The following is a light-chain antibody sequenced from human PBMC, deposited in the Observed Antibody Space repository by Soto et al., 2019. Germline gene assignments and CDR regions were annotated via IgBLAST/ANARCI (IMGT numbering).Light chain of an antibody. CDR3: LTWGTGIWV. CDR1: SGHSNYA. CDR2: LNSDGSH. Sequence: LVLTQSPSASASLGASVKLTCTLSSGHSNYAIAWHQQQPEKGPRYLMKLNSDGSHTKGDGIPDRFSGSSSGAERYLTISSLQSEDEADYYCLTWGTGIWVFVGGTKLTVL. V-gene: IGLV4-69*01. J-gene: IGLJ3*02.